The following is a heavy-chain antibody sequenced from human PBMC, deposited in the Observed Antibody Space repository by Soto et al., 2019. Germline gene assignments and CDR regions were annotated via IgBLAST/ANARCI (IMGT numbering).Heavy chain of an antibody. V-gene: IGHV4-39*01. D-gene: IGHD3-22*01. CDR1: GGSISSYY. Sequence: SETLSLTCTVSGGSISSYYWGWIRQPPGKGLEWIGSIHYSGSTYYNPSLKSRVTISVDTSKNQFSLKLSSVTAADTAVYYCARHKYYYDTSGYYPDYWGQGTLVTVSS. CDR3: ARHKYYYDTSGYYPDY. J-gene: IGHJ4*02. CDR2: IHYSGST.